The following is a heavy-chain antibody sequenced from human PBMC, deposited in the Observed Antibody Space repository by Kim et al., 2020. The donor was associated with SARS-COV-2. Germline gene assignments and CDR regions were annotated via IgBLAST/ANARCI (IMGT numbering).Heavy chain of an antibody. J-gene: IGHJ4*02. V-gene: IGHV4-39*07. CDR3: ARGLARYYFDY. Sequence: SYNPSLKSRVTISVDTSESQFSLKLSSVTAADTAVYYCARGLARYYFDYWGQGTLVTVSS. D-gene: IGHD3-16*01.